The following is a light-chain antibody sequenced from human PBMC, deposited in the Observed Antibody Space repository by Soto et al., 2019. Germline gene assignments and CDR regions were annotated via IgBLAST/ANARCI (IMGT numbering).Light chain of an antibody. CDR1: QSSSRR. Sequence: DIQMTQSPSTLSASVGDRVTITCRASQSSSRRLAWYQQKPGKAPNLLIYKASTLETGVPSRFSGGGSGTEFTLTISSLQPDDFATYYCQQYNSYPTFGQGTKVEVK. J-gene: IGKJ1*01. V-gene: IGKV1-5*03. CDR2: KAS. CDR3: QQYNSYPT.